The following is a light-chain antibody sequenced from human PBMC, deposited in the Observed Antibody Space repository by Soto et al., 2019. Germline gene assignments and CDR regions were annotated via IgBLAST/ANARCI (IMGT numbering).Light chain of an antibody. CDR1: SSDVGGYNY. CDR3: CSYAGYSTYV. Sequence: QSVLTQPRSVSGSPGQSVTISCTGSSSDVGGYNYVSWYQQYPGEVPKLLIYDVTKRPSGLPDRFSGSKSGNTASLIISGLQAEDEADYYCCSYAGYSTYVLGSGTKAPS. CDR2: DVT. V-gene: IGLV2-11*01. J-gene: IGLJ1*01.